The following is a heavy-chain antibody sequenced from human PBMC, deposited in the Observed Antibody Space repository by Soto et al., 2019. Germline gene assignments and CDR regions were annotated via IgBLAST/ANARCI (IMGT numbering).Heavy chain of an antibody. CDR2: IIPIFGTA. CDR1: GGTFSSYA. J-gene: IGHJ4*02. CDR3: ARESVAFSTVVVVASHFDY. D-gene: IGHD2-15*01. V-gene: IGHV1-69*01. Sequence: QVQLVQSGAEVKKPGSSVNVSCKASGGTFSSYAISWVRQAPGQGLEWMGGIIPIFGTANYAQKFQGRVTITADEATSTAYMELSSLRSEDTAVYYCARESVAFSTVVVVASHFDYWGQGTLVTVSS.